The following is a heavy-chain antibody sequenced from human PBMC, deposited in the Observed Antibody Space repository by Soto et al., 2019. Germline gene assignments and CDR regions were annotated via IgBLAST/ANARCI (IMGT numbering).Heavy chain of an antibody. CDR1: GFSLSTSGVG. CDR2: IYWDDDK. J-gene: IGHJ6*02. CDR3: AYLPCSGGSCYWFSFSGMDV. Sequence: QITLKESGPTLVKPTQTLTLTCTFSGFSLSTSGVGVAWIRQPPGKALEGLALIYWDDDKRYRPSLESRLTITKDTSKIQVVLTMTNMDSVDTATYYCAYLPCSGGSCYWFSFSGMDVWGQGTTVTVSS. D-gene: IGHD2-15*01. V-gene: IGHV2-5*02.